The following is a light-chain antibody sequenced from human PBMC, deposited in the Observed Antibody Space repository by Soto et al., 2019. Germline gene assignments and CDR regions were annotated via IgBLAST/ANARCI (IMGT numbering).Light chain of an antibody. V-gene: IGLV2-23*02. CDR1: SSDVGPYNL. J-gene: IGLJ2*01. CDR3: CSYAGSSMFV. Sequence: QSVLTQPASVSGSPGQSITISCTGSSSDVGPYNLVSWYQHHPGKAPKLMISEVVTRPSGVSNRFSGSKSGNTASLTISGLQAADEADYYCCSYAGSSMFVFGGGTKVTVL. CDR2: EVV.